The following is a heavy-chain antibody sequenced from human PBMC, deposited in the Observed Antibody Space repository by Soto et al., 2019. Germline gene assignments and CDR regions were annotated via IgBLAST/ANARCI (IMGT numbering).Heavy chain of an antibody. CDR2: IHYSGST. CDR1: CGSISNGGYY. J-gene: IGHJ4*01. V-gene: IGHV4-31*03. Sequence: PSETLSLTCTVSCGSISNGGYYWNWVRQHPGKGLEWIGYIHYSGSTWYNPSLESRVTISVDTSKDQFSLKLRSVTAADTAVYYCARVRGSGSYAAYYFDSWGQGTLVTVS. CDR3: ARVRGSGSYAAYYFDS. D-gene: IGHD3-10*01.